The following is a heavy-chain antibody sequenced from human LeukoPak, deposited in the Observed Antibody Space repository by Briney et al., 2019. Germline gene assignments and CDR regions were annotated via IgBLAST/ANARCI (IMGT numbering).Heavy chain of an antibody. V-gene: IGHV3-21*01. CDR1: RFTFSTYR. CDR2: ISRSASSI. J-gene: IGHJ4*02. CDR3: ARNDYGDYGIDY. Sequence: GGSLRLSCASSRFTFSTYRMSWVRQAPGKGLEWVSYISRSASSIYYADSVKGRFTTSRDNAKNSLYLQMNSLRAEDTAIYFCARNDYGDYGIDYWGQGTLVTVSS. D-gene: IGHD4-17*01.